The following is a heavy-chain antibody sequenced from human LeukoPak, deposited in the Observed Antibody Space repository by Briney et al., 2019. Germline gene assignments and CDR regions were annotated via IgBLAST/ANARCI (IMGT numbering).Heavy chain of an antibody. V-gene: IGHV3-30*04. Sequence: PGGSLRLSCAASGFTFSSYAMHWVRQAPGKGLEWVAVISYDGSNTYYADSVKGRFTISRDNSKNTLYLQMNSLRAEDTAVYYCARVSVWIGEPLGWFDPWGQGTLVTVSS. D-gene: IGHD3-10*01. J-gene: IGHJ5*02. CDR1: GFTFSSYA. CDR3: ARVSVWIGEPLGWFDP. CDR2: ISYDGSNT.